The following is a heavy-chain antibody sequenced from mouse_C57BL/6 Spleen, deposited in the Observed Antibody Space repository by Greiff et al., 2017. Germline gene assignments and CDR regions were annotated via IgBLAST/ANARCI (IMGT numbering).Heavy chain of an antibody. CDR2: IKRNYGTT. CDR1: GYSFTDYN. D-gene: IGHD2-3*01. V-gene: IGHV1-39*01. CDR3: ARTDGYYRFAY. J-gene: IGHJ3*01. Sequence: VQLQQSGPELVKPGASVKISCKASGYSFTDYNMNWVKQSNGKSLEWIGVIKRNYGTTSYNQGFKGKATFTVDQSSSTAFMKLNSLTSEDSAVYYCARTDGYYRFAYWGQGTLVTVSA.